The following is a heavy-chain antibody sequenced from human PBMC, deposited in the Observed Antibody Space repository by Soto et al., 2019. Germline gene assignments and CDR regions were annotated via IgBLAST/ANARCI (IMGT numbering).Heavy chain of an antibody. V-gene: IGHV4-31*03. CDR2: IYYSGST. CDR1: GGSISSGGYY. J-gene: IGHJ4*02. CDR3: ARGEVDIVATIGGVFDY. D-gene: IGHD5-12*01. Sequence: QVQLQESGPGLVKPSQTLSLTCTVSGGSISSGGYYWSWIRQHPGKGLEWIGYIYYSGSTYYNPSLKSRVTISVDTSKNQFSLKLSSVTAADTAVYYCARGEVDIVATIGGVFDYWGQGTLVTVSS.